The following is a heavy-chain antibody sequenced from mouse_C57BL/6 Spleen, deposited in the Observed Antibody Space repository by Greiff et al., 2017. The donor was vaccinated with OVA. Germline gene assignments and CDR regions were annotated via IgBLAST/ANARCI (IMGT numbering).Heavy chain of an antibody. D-gene: IGHD2-2*01. V-gene: IGHV1-69*01. CDR2: IDPSDSYT. J-gene: IGHJ3*01. CDR1: GYTFTSYW. CDR3: AAYGYDGAWFAY. Sequence: VKLQQPGAELVMPGASVKLSCKASGYTFTSYWMHWVKQRPGQGLEWIGEIDPSDSYTNYNQKFKGKSTLTVDKSSSTAYMQLSSLTSEDSAVYYCAAYGYDGAWFAYWGQGTLVTVSA.